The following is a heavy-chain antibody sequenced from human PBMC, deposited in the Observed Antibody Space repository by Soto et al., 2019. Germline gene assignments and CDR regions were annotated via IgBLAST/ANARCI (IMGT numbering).Heavy chain of an antibody. Sequence: GGSLRLSCAASGFTFSSYAMSWVLQAPWKGLEWVSAISGSGGSTYYADSVKGRFTISRDNSKNTLYLQMNSLRAEDTAVYYCAKDESHYCSSTSCYFDNWGQGTLVTVSS. CDR2: ISGSGGST. D-gene: IGHD2-2*01. CDR1: GFTFSSYA. CDR3: AKDESHYCSSTSCYFDN. V-gene: IGHV3-23*01. J-gene: IGHJ4*02.